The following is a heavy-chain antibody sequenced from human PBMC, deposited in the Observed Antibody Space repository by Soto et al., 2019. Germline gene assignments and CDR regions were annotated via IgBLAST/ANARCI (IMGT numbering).Heavy chain of an antibody. CDR1: GFTFSSYS. Sequence: EVQLVESGGGLVQPGGSLRLSCAASGFTFSSYSMNWVRQAPGKGLEWVSYISSSSSTIYYADSVKGRFTISRDNAKNSLYLEMNSLRAEEKAVYYCARGAGWFDPWGPGTLVTVSS. J-gene: IGHJ5*02. CDR2: ISSSSSTI. V-gene: IGHV3-48*01. CDR3: ARGAGWFDP.